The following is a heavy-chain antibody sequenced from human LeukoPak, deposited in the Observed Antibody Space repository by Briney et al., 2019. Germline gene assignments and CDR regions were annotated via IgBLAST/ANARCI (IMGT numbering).Heavy chain of an antibody. D-gene: IGHD1-26*01. V-gene: IGHV3-21*01. CDR3: ARDPYSGNYGDYYYYYMDV. Sequence: GGSLRLSCAASRFTFSSYSMNWIRQAPGKGLEWVSAISSRSSYIYYADSVKGRFTISRDNAKSSLYLQMNSLRDEDTAVYYCARDPYSGNYGDYYYYYMDVWGKGTTVTISS. J-gene: IGHJ6*03. CDR2: ISSRSSYI. CDR1: RFTFSSYS.